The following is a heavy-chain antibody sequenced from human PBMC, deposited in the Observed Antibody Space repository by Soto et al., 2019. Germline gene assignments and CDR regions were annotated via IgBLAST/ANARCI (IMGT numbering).Heavy chain of an antibody. CDR2: IKQDGSEK. D-gene: IGHD1-1*01. Sequence: GGSLRLSCAASGFTFSSYWMSWVRQAPGKGLEWVANIKQDGSEKYYVDSVKGRFTISRDNAKNSLYLQMNSLRAEDTAVYYCARDRDPTPYYCYYYGMDVWGQGTTFTVSS. CDR3: ARDRDPTPYYCYYYGMDV. V-gene: IGHV3-7*04. J-gene: IGHJ6*02. CDR1: GFTFSSYW.